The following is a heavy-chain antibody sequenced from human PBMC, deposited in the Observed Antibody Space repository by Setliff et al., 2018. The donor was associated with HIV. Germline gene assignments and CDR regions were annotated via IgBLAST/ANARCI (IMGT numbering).Heavy chain of an antibody. J-gene: IGHJ5*02. CDR2: VYRSGST. Sequence: PSETLSLTCTVSGGSITSSNYYWGWVRQPPGKGLEWIGSVYRSGSTYYNPSLKSRVTISVDTSMNRFSLRLSSVTAADTAGFYCARQSCSGRSCYSSNWIDPWGQGTLVTVSS. CDR3: ARQSCSGRSCYSSNWIDP. V-gene: IGHV4-39*07. D-gene: IGHD2-15*01. CDR1: GGSITSSNYY.